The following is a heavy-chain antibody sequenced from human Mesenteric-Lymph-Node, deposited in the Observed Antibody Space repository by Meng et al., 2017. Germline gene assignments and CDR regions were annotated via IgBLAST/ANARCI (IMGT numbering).Heavy chain of an antibody. CDR1: GGSISSGGYY. J-gene: IGHJ5*02. D-gene: IGHD3-10*01. CDR2: IHSSGST. CDR3: ARASYGSGSPLGESWFDP. Sequence: VHQQESGPGMVKPAQPLSLTCTVSGGSISSGGYYWSWIRQHPGKGLEWIGYIHSSGSTYYNPSLRSRLTISVDTSKNQFSLKLSSVTAADTAVYYCARASYGSGSPLGESWFDPWGQGTLVTVSS. V-gene: IGHV4-31*03.